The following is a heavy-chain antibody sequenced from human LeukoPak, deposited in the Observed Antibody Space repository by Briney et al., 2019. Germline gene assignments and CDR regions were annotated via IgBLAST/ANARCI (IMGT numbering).Heavy chain of an antibody. CDR3: ASLSYSSGWYWYFDL. V-gene: IGHV4-59*01. CDR2: IYYSGST. J-gene: IGHJ2*01. D-gene: IGHD6-19*01. CDR1: GGSISSYY. Sequence: SETLSLTCTVSGGSISSYYWSWIRQPPGKGLVWIGYIYYSGSTNYNPSLKSRVTISVDTSKNQFSLKLSSVTAADTAVYYCASLSYSSGWYWYFDLWGRGTLVTVSS.